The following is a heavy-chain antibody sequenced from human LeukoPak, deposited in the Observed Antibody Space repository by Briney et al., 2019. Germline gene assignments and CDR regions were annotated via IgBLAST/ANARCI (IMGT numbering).Heavy chain of an antibody. CDR1: GYTFTSYD. D-gene: IGHD3-3*01. CDR2: MNPNSGNT. V-gene: IGHV1-8*01. CDR3: ARLPYDFWSGYYYYGMDV. J-gene: IGHJ6*02. Sequence: ASVKVSCKASGYTFTSYDINWVRQATGQGLEWMGWMNPNSGNTGYAQKFQGRATMTRNTSISTAYMELSSLRSEDTAVYYCARLPYDFWSGYYYYGMDVWGQGTTVTVSS.